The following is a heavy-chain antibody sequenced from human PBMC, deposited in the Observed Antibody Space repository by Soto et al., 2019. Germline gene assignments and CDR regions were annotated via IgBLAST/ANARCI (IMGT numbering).Heavy chain of an antibody. V-gene: IGHV1-18*01. Sequence: QVQLVQSGAEVKKPGASVKVSCKASGYTFTSYGISWVRQAPGQGLEWMGWISAYNGNTDYAQKLQGRVTMTTDTPTRTAFMTVRSVGSDVTAVSYCACDLTGTPGYWGQGTLVTVSS. D-gene: IGHD1-1*01. CDR2: ISAYNGNT. J-gene: IGHJ4*02. CDR3: ACDLTGTPGY. CDR1: GYTFTSYG.